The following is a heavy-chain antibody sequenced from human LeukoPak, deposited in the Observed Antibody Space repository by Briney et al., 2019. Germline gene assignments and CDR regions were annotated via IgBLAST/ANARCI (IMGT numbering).Heavy chain of an antibody. J-gene: IGHJ4*02. CDR2: ISANAGGT. CDR3: VKAVSGSYYTGTPFDY. V-gene: IGHV3-64D*09. D-gene: IGHD1-26*01. CDR1: GFTFSTYA. Sequence: PGGSLRLSCSASGFTFSTYALHWVRQAPGKGLEYVSTISANAGGTYYADSVKGRFIISRDNSENTLYLHMTSLRAEDTAVYYCVKAVSGSYYTGTPFDYWGQGTLVTVSS.